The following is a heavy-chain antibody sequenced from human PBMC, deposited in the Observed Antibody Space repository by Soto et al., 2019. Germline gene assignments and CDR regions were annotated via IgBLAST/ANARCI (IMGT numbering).Heavy chain of an antibody. CDR1: GGSFSGYY. CDR3: GRLEGLATISYYFDY. D-gene: IGHD3-9*01. V-gene: IGHV4-34*01. CDR2: VYYSGST. Sequence: PSETLSLTCAVYGGSFSGYYWSWIRQPPGKGLEWIGSVYYSGSTYYNPSLESRVTISVDKSKNQFSLKLMSLSAADTAVYYCGRLEGLATISYYFDYWGQGALLTVSS. J-gene: IGHJ4*02.